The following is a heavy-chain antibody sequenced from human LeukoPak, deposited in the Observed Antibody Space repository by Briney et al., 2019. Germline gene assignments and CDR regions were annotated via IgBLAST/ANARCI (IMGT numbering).Heavy chain of an antibody. V-gene: IGHV4-39*01. CDR1: GDSISTGSYY. J-gene: IGHJ4*02. Sequence: PSETLSLTCTVSGDSISTGSYYWGWIRQPPGKGLEWIGSIYYSGSTSYNPSLKSRVTISVDTSKKQFSLKLDSVTAADTAVYYCARNASDSGTSYFDYWGQGTLVTVSS. D-gene: IGHD1-14*01. CDR2: IYYSGST. CDR3: ARNASDSGTSYFDY.